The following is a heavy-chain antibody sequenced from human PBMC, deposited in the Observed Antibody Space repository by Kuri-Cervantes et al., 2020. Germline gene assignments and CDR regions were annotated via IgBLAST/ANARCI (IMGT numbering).Heavy chain of an antibody. Sequence: ASVKVSCKASGYTFTGYYMHWVRQAPGQGLEWMGWINPNSGGTNYAQKFQGWVTMTRDTSISTAYMELSRLRSDDTAVYYCARGLSGGPYYFDYWGQGTLVTVSS. J-gene: IGHJ4*02. CDR3: ARGLSGGPYYFDY. CDR2: INPNSGGT. CDR1: GYTFTGYY. D-gene: IGHD5-12*01. V-gene: IGHV1-2*04.